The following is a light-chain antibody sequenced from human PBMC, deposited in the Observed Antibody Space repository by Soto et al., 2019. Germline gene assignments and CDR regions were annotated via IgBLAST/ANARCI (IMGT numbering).Light chain of an antibody. CDR3: LQHNSYPHT. V-gene: IGKV1-17*01. J-gene: IGKJ1*01. Sequence: DIPMTQSPSSLSASVGDRVTITCRASPGIRNDLAWYQQKPGKAPKRLIYSASSLQSGVPSRFSGRGSGTEFTLTISSPQPEDFATYYCLQHNSYPHTFGQGTKVEIK. CDR2: SAS. CDR1: PGIRND.